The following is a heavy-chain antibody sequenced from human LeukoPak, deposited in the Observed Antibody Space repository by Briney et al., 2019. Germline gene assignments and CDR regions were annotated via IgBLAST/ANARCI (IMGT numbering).Heavy chain of an antibody. Sequence: PGGSLRLSCAASGFTFSSYAMHWVRQAPGKGLEWVAVISYDGSDKYYADSVKGRFTISRDNSKNTLYLQMNSLRAEDTAVYYCARAGLSYGFWSGYENYYYYMDVWGKGTTVTVSS. J-gene: IGHJ6*03. CDR1: GFTFSSYA. CDR2: ISYDGSDK. CDR3: ARAGLSYGFWSGYENYYYYMDV. V-gene: IGHV3-30*01. D-gene: IGHD3-3*01.